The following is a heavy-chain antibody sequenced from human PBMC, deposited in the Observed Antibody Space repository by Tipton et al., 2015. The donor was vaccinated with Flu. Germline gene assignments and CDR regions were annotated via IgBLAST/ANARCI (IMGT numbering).Heavy chain of an antibody. Sequence: TLSLTCTVSGGSIGSHSWNWIRQPAGKGLEWIGRIYYSGSTYYNPSLKSRVTISVDTPKNQFSLKLSSVTAADTAVYYCARARWAAAGTEYYFDDWGQGTLVTVSS. D-gene: IGHD6-13*01. J-gene: IGHJ4*02. CDR1: GGSIGSHS. V-gene: IGHV4-4*07. CDR3: ARARWAAAGTEYYFDD. CDR2: IYYSGST.